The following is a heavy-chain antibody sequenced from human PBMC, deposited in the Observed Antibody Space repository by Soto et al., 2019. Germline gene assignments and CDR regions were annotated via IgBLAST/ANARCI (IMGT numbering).Heavy chain of an antibody. CDR1: GFTFSSYA. J-gene: IGHJ6*02. CDR2: ISYDGSNK. CDR3: AREYYDFWSGYYGYYYYGMDV. Sequence: GGSLRLSCAASGFTFSSYAMHWVRQAPGKGLEWVAVISYDGSNKYYADSVKGRFTISRDNSKNTLYLQMNSLRAEDTAVYYCAREYYDFWSGYYGYYYYGMDVWGQGTTVTVSS. V-gene: IGHV3-30-3*01. D-gene: IGHD3-3*01.